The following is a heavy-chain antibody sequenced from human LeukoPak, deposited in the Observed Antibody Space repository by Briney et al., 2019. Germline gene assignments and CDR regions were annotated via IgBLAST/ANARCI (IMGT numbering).Heavy chain of an antibody. CDR2: IYYSGTT. CDR1: GGSISSSSYY. D-gene: IGHD6-13*01. CDR3: AIAAAQPYYYYGMDV. Sequence: PSETLSLTCTVSGGSISSSSYYWGWIRQPPGKGLEWIGSIYYSGTTYYNPSLKSRVTILEDTSKNQFSLKLSSVTAADTAVYYCAIAAAQPYYYYGMDVWGQGTTVTVSS. J-gene: IGHJ6*02. V-gene: IGHV4-39*07.